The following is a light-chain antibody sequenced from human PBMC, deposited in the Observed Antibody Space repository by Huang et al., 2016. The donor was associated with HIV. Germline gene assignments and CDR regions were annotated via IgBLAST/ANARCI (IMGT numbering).Light chain of an antibody. V-gene: IGKV3-20*01. CDR1: QFVANAY. CDR3: QQCGSPTWT. CDR2: GAS. Sequence: EIVLTQSPGTLSLSPGDRATLACRASQFVANAYVAWYQHKPGQSPRLLIYGASRRASGIPDRFSCSGFGTDFTLTISRLEPDDFAVYFCQQCGSPTWTFGQGTKVEIK. J-gene: IGKJ1*01.